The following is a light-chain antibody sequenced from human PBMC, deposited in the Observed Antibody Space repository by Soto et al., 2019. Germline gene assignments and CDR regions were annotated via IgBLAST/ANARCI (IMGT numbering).Light chain of an antibody. CDR1: QTVLYSSNNKNY. CDR3: QQYYSTPLT. J-gene: IGKJ4*02. Sequence: IVMTQSPDSLAVTLGERATINCKASQTVLYSSNNKNYLAWYQQKPGQPPKLLIYWASTRQSGVPDRFSGSGSGKDFTLTISSLQAEDVAVYYCQQYYSTPLTFGGGTKVEL. CDR2: WAS. V-gene: IGKV4-1*01.